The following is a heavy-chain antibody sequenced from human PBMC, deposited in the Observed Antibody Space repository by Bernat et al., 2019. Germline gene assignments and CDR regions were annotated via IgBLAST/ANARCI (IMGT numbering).Heavy chain of an antibody. V-gene: IGHV2-5*02. CDR2: IYWDDDK. CDR3: AHDVGTGSGAGD. CDR1: GFSLSTSGVG. J-gene: IGHJ4*02. D-gene: IGHD6-19*01. Sequence: QITLKESGPTLVKPTQTLTLTCTFSGFSLSTSGVGVGWIRQPPGKALEWLALIYWDDDKRYSPSLKSRLTITKDTSKNQVVLTMTNLEPVDTATYYCAHDVGTGSGAGDWGQGALVTVSS.